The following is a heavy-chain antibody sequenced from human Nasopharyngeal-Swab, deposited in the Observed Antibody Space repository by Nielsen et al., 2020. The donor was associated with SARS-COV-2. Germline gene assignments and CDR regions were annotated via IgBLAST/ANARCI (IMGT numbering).Heavy chain of an antibody. V-gene: IGHV4-34*01. CDR3: ARVSWEGSYYYYYMDV. CDR2: INHSGST. D-gene: IGHD1-26*01. Sequence: WIRQPPGQGLEWIGEINHSGSTNYNPSLKSRVIISVDTSKNQFSLKLSSATAADTAVYYCARVSWEGSYYYYYMDVWGKGTTVTVSS. J-gene: IGHJ6*03.